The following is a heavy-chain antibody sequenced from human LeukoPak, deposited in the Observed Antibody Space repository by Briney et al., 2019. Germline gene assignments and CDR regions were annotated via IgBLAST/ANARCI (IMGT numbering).Heavy chain of an antibody. CDR2: ISSSSSYI. D-gene: IGHD5-12*01. Sequence: GGSLRLSCAASGFTFSSYSMNWVRQAPGKGLEWVSSISSSSSYIYYADSVKGRFTISRDNAKNSLYLQMNSLRAEGTAVYYCARDRPGYSGYGFDYWGQGTLVTVSS. CDR3: ARDRPGYSGYGFDY. V-gene: IGHV3-21*01. J-gene: IGHJ4*02. CDR1: GFTFSSYS.